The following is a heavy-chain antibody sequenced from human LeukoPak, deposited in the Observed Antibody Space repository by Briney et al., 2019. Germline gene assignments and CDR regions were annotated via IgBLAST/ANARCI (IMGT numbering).Heavy chain of an antibody. V-gene: IGHV6-1*01. Sequence: SQTLSLTCALSGDSVSSNSAAWNWIRQSPSXXXXXXXXTYYRSKWYNDYAVSVKSRITINPDTSKNQFSLQLNSVTPEDTAVYYCARGTYYYGWFDPWGQGTLVTVSS. CDR3: ARGTYYYGWFDP. CDR1: GDSVSSNSAA. CDR2: TYYRSKWYN. J-gene: IGHJ5*02. D-gene: IGHD3-10*01.